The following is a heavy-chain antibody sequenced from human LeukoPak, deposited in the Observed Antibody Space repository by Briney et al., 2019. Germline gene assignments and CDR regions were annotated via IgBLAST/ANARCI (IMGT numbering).Heavy chain of an antibody. J-gene: IGHJ6*03. CDR3: ARDPNTYDFWSGYGDYYYYMDV. CDR2: ISSSSSYI. Sequence: GGSLRLSCAASGFTFSSYSINWVRQAPGKGLEWVSSISSSSSYIYYADSVKGRFTISRDNAKNSLYLQMNSLRAEDTAVYYCARDPNTYDFWSGYGDYYYYMDVWGKGTTVTVSS. CDR1: GFTFSSYS. V-gene: IGHV3-21*01. D-gene: IGHD3-3*01.